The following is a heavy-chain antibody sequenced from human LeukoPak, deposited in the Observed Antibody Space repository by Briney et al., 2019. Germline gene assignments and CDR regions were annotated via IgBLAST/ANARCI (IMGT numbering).Heavy chain of an antibody. CDR2: ISSSSHYI. D-gene: IGHD1-26*01. Sequence: GGSLRLSCAASGFPFSSYTMNWVRQAPGKGLEWVSSISSSSHYIYFADSVKGRFTISRDNAKNSLFLQMNSLRAEDTAVYYCVKEATGHFDSWGQGTLVPVPS. CDR1: GFPFSSYT. CDR3: VKEATGHFDS. J-gene: IGHJ4*02. V-gene: IGHV3-21*01.